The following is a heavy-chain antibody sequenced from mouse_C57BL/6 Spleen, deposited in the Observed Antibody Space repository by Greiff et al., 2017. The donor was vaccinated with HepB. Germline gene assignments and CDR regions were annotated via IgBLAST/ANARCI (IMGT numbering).Heavy chain of an antibody. V-gene: IGHV1-64*01. CDR2: IHPNSGST. D-gene: IGHD2-3*01. Sequence: QVQLQQPGAELVKPGASVKLSCKASGYTFTSYWMHWVKQRPGQGLEWIGMIHPNSGSTNYNEKFKSKATLTVDKSSSTAYMQLSSLTSEDSAVYYCARGRDGYYRFFAYWGQGTLVTVSA. CDR3: ARGRDGYYRFFAY. CDR1: GYTFTSYW. J-gene: IGHJ3*01.